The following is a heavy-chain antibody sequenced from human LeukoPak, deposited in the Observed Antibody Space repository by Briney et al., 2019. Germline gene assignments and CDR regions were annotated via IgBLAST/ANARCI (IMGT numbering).Heavy chain of an antibody. J-gene: IGHJ1*01. D-gene: IGHD3-16*01. CDR3: ASTVRLGEFAAEYFQH. CDR2: INPSGGST. CDR1: GYTFTSYY. Sequence: ASVKVSCKASGYTFTSYYMHWVRQAPGQGLEWMGIINPSGGSTSYAQKFQGRVTMTRDTSTSTVYMELSSLRSEDTAVYYCASTVRLGEFAAEYFQHWGQGTLVTVSS. V-gene: IGHV1-46*01.